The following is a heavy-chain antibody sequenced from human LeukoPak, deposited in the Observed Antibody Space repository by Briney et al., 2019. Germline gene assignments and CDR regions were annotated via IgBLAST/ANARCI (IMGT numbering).Heavy chain of an antibody. J-gene: IGHJ2*01. CDR2: ISAHNGNT. CDR1: RYTFTTHG. V-gene: IGHV1-18*01. Sequence: ASVKVSCKASRYTFTTHGIAWVRQAPGQGLEWMGWISAHNGNTNYAQSLQGRVTMTTDTSTNTAYMELRSLRSDDTAVYYCARDGYFDLWGRGTLVTVSS. CDR3: ARDGYFDL.